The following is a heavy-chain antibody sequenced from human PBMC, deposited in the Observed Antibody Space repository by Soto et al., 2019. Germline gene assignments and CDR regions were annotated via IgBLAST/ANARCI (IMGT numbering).Heavy chain of an antibody. CDR3: ARDLTISSTDGPLDP. V-gene: IGHV4-59*02. CDR1: SGSVIRYY. CDR2: IHDTGSN. J-gene: IGHJ5*02. Sequence: PSETLSLTCTFSSGSVIRYYWTWVRQPPGKGLEWIGNIHDTGSNNYNPHIKSRVTIILGTSTTQFSLKVSSVTAADTAVYYCARDLTISSTDGPLDPWGHGTLVTVSS. D-gene: IGHD1-1*01.